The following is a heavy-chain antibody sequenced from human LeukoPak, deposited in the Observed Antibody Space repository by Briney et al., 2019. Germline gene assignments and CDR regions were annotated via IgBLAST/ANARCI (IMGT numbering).Heavy chain of an antibody. CDR3: ARHGRDGYNYGPVVYY. V-gene: IGHV4-39*01. D-gene: IGHD5-24*01. J-gene: IGHJ4*02. CDR1: GGSISSSSYY. CDR2: MYYRGST. Sequence: SETLSPTCTVPGGSISSSSYYWGWIRQSPGKGLEWIGSMYYRGSTYYNPSLKSRVTLSVDTPKNQFSLKLSSVTAADTAVYYCARHGRDGYNYGPVVYYWGQGTLVTVSS.